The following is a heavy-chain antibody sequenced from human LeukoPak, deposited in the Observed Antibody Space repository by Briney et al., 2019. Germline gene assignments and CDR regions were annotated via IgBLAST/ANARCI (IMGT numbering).Heavy chain of an antibody. Sequence: GGSLRLSCAASGFTFSSYAMSWVRPAPGKGLAWVSTIRGGSGSTYCADSVKGRFTISSDNSKNTLYLQMNSLRDEDTAVYYCAKHRFESGGYHSTDWGQGTLVTVSS. J-gene: IGHJ4*02. V-gene: IGHV3-23*01. CDR3: AKHRFESGGYHSTD. D-gene: IGHD3-22*01. CDR1: GFTFSSYA. CDR2: IRGGSGST.